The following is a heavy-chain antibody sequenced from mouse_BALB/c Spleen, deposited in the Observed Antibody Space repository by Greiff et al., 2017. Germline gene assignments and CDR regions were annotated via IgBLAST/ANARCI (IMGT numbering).Heavy chain of an antibody. V-gene: IGHV5-17*02. CDR3: ARYDYDGGSMDY. Sequence: EVQLQESGGGLVQPGGSRKLSCAASGFTFSSFGMHWVRQAPEKGLEWVAYISSGSSTIYYADTVKGRFTISRDNPKNTLFLQMTSLRSEDTAMYYCARYDYDGGSMDYWGQGTSVTVSS. CDR1: GFTFSSFG. J-gene: IGHJ4*01. CDR2: ISSGSSTI. D-gene: IGHD2-4*01.